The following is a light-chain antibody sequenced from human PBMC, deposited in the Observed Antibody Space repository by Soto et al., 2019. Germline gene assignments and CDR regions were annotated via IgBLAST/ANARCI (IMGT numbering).Light chain of an antibody. Sequence: EIVLTQSPGTMSLSPGERSTRSGLASQSVSSSYLAWYQQKPGQAPRLLIYGASSRATGITDRFSGSGSGTDFTLTISRLEPEDFAVYYCQQYGSSPWTFGQGTKVEIK. CDR3: QQYGSSPWT. V-gene: IGKV3-20*01. J-gene: IGKJ1*01. CDR1: QSVSSSY. CDR2: GAS.